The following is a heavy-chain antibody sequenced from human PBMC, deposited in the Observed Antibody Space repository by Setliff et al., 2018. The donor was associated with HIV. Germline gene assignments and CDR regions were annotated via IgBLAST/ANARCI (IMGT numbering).Heavy chain of an antibody. D-gene: IGHD6-25*01. V-gene: IGHV1-18*01. J-gene: IGHJ4*02. CDR2: ISAYNGDT. Sequence: GASVKVSCKASGYTFTNYGISWVRQAPGQGLEWMGWISAYNGDTDYAQKLQGRVTMTTDTSTSTAYMELSSLRSDDTAVYHCARGAPAINDYWGQGTLVTVSS. CDR1: GYTFTNYG. CDR3: ARGAPAINDY.